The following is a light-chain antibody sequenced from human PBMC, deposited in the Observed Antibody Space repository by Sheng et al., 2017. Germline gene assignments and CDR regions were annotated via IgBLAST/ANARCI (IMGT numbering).Light chain of an antibody. CDR1: QDMSNF. CDR3: QQYYVTPPT. Sequence: IQMTQSPSSLPASVGDRVTITCRASQDMSNFLAWYQQRPGEVPNLLLYTSSDLQTGVPSRFSGSGSGTDFTLTISGLQPEDFATYYCQQYYVTPPTFDGGTKVDMK. J-gene: IGKJ4*01. CDR2: TSS. V-gene: IGKV1-NL1*01.